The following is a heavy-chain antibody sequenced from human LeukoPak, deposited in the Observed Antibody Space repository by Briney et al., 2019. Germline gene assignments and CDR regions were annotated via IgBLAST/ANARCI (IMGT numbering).Heavy chain of an antibody. V-gene: IGHV3-7*01. Sequence: GGSLRLSCAASGFTFRSFAMSWVRQAPGKGLEWVANIKQDESEKYYVDSVKGRFTISRDNSKNTLYLQMNSLRAEDTAVYYCASAWATTISAFDIWGQGTMVTVSS. D-gene: IGHD5-24*01. CDR2: IKQDESEK. J-gene: IGHJ3*02. CDR1: GFTFRSFA. CDR3: ASAWATTISAFDI.